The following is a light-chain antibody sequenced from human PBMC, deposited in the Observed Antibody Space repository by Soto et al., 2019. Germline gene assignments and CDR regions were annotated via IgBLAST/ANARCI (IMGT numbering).Light chain of an antibody. V-gene: IGKV3-20*01. CDR1: QSIXSY. CDR2: XAS. J-gene: IGKJ1*01. CDR3: QQYGSSGT. Sequence: IVLTQSAGILSLSPGEGATLSCRASQSIXSYFAWYKLKPGQAPRFLISXASSSATGIPDRFSGSGSGTDFTITISRLEPEDFEVYYCQQYGSSGTFGQGTKVDIK.